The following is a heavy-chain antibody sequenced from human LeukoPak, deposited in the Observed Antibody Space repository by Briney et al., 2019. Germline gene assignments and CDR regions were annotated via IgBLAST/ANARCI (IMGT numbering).Heavy chain of an antibody. D-gene: IGHD2-2*01. CDR3: ARWGTYASTSNWFDP. J-gene: IGHJ5*02. CDR1: CDSISRSRHF. CDR2: IYNSGST. V-gene: IGHV4-39*07. Sequence: SETLSLTCNVSCDSISRSRHFLAWIRQSPRRGLEWVGYIYNSGSTYYNPSLKSRVTISVDTSKNQFSLRLSSVTAADTAVYYCARWGTYASTSNWFDPWGQGTLVTVSS.